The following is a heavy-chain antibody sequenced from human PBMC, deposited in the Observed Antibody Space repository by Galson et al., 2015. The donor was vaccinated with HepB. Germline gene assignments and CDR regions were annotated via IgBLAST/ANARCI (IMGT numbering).Heavy chain of an antibody. CDR1: GFTFRHYG. Sequence: SLRLSCAASGFTFRHYGIHWVRQAPGKGLEWVAAIWYDGSNKYYVDSVRGRFTISRDNSKNTLYLQMNSLRAEDTAVYYCARELRYSSGYYFDYWGQGTLVTVSS. D-gene: IGHD3-9*01. CDR3: ARELRYSSGYYFDY. V-gene: IGHV3-33*01. J-gene: IGHJ4*02. CDR2: IWYDGSNK.